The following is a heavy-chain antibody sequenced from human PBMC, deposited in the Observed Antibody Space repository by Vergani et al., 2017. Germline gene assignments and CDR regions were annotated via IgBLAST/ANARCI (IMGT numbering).Heavy chain of an antibody. J-gene: IGHJ6*02. Sequence: QVQLQESGPGLVKPSETLSLTCTVSGGSISSYYWSWIRQPPGKGLEWIGYIDYSGSTNYNPSLKSRVTISVDTSKNQFSLKLSSVTAADTAVYYCARGDHYYDSSGYYYYYYGMDVWGQGTTVTVSS. CDR2: IDYSGST. CDR1: GGSISSYY. D-gene: IGHD3-22*01. V-gene: IGHV4-59*01. CDR3: ARGDHYYDSSGYYYYYYGMDV.